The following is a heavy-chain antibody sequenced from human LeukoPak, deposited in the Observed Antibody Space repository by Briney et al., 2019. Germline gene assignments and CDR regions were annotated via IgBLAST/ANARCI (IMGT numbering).Heavy chain of an antibody. J-gene: IGHJ4*02. V-gene: IGHV4-59*11. CDR3: ARFSLGATTEGFDY. D-gene: IGHD1-26*01. Sequence: SETLSLTCTVSGGSNSSHYWSWIRQPPGKGLEWIGYIYYSGSTNYNPSLKSRVTISVDTSKNQFSLKLSSVTAADTAVYYCARFSLGATTEGFDYWGQGTLVTVSS. CDR1: GGSNSSHY. CDR2: IYYSGST.